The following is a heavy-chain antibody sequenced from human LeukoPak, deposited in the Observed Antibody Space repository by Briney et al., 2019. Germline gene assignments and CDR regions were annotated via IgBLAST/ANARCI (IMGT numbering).Heavy chain of an antibody. Sequence: PGGSLRLSCAASGFTFSSYGMHWVRQAPGKGLEWVAFIRYDGSNKYYADSVKGRFTNSRNNSKNTLYLQMNSLRAEDTAVYYCAKPPHYDFWSGYHYFDYWGQGTLVTVSS. J-gene: IGHJ4*02. V-gene: IGHV3-30*02. CDR2: IRYDGSNK. CDR1: GFTFSSYG. CDR3: AKPPHYDFWSGYHYFDY. D-gene: IGHD3-3*01.